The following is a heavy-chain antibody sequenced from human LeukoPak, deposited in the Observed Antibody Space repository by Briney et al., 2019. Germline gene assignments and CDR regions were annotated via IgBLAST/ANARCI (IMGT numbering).Heavy chain of an antibody. CDR2: IWYDGSNK. CDR1: GFTFSSYG. Sequence: GGSLRLSCAASGFTFSSYGMHWVRQAPGKGLEWVAVIWYDGSNKYYADSVKGRFTISRDNSKNTLYLQMNSLRAEDTAVYYCARGDDISTGYYRLDYWGQGTLVTVSS. D-gene: IGHD3-9*01. CDR3: ARGDDISTGYYRLDY. V-gene: IGHV3-33*01. J-gene: IGHJ4*02.